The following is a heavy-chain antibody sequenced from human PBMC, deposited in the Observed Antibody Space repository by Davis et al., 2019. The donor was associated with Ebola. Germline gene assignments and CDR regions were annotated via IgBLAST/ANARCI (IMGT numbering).Heavy chain of an antibody. V-gene: IGHV5-51*01. Sequence: KVSCKGSGYTSTSYRIGWARQMPGKGLEWMGLIYAGDSETKYNPSFEGQVTLSFDKSITTAYLQWSSLKASDTAMYYCARLFEKGNFDYWGQGTHVTVSS. J-gene: IGHJ4*02. D-gene: IGHD3-9*01. CDR2: IYAGDSET. CDR1: GYTSTSYR. CDR3: ARLFEKGNFDY.